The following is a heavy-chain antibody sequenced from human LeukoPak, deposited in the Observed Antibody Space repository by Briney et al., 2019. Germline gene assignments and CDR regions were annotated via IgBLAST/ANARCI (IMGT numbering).Heavy chain of an antibody. CDR1: GFTFRSYS. J-gene: IGHJ6*04. V-gene: IGHV3-48*04. Sequence: GGSLRLSCAASGFTFRSYSMHWVRQASGKGLEWVSYISSSGSTIYYADSVKGRFTISRDNAKNSLYLQMNSLRAEDTAVYYCAELGITMIGGVWGKGTTVTISS. CDR3: AELGITMIGGV. D-gene: IGHD3-10*02. CDR2: ISSSGSTI.